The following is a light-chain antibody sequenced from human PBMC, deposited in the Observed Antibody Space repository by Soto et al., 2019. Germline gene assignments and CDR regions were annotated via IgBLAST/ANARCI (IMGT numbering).Light chain of an antibody. CDR1: SSNIGNNY. CDR2: DNN. V-gene: IGLV1-51*01. CDR3: GTWDSSLSAVV. Sequence: QSVLTQPPSVSAAPGQKVTISCSGSSSNIGNNYVSWYQQLPGTAPKLLIYDNNERPSGIPDRFSGSKSGTSATLGITRLQTGDEADYYCGTWDSSLSAVVFGGGTKLTVL. J-gene: IGLJ2*01.